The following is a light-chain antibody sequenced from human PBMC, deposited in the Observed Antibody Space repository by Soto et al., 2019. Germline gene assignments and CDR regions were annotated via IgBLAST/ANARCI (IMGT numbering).Light chain of an antibody. Sequence: QSALTQPPSASGSPGQSVTISCTGTSSDIGGYKYVSWYQQHPGKAPKLMISEVSSRPSGVSNRFSGSKSGNTASLTISGLQAADEATYYCSSYTSSGTFVVFGGGTKVTVL. CDR3: SSYTSSGTFVV. CDR2: EVS. CDR1: SSDIGGYKY. V-gene: IGLV2-14*01. J-gene: IGLJ2*01.